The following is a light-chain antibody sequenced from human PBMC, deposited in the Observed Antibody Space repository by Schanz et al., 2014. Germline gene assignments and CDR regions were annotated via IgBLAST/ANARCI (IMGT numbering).Light chain of an antibody. Sequence: QSALTQPPSASGSPGQSVTISCTGTSSDVGGYNYVSWFQQPPGTAPKLMIYEVNNRPSGVPDRFSGSKSGNTASLTISGLQAEDEADYYCTSYTSTDTWLFGGGTKVTVL. CDR3: TSYTSTDTWL. CDR1: SSDVGGYNY. CDR2: EVN. J-gene: IGLJ3*02. V-gene: IGLV2-18*02.